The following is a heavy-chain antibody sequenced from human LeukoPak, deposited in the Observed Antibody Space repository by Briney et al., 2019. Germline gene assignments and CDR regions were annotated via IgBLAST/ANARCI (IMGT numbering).Heavy chain of an antibody. Sequence: SGGSLRLSCATSGFTVSSNYMSWVRQAPGKGLEWVSAISGSGGSTYYADSVKGRFTISRDSSKNTLYLQMNSLRAEDTAVYYCAKDVISLDYWGQGTLVTVSS. CDR2: ISGSGGST. D-gene: IGHD2/OR15-2a*01. CDR3: AKDVISLDY. V-gene: IGHV3-23*01. J-gene: IGHJ4*02. CDR1: GFTVSSNY.